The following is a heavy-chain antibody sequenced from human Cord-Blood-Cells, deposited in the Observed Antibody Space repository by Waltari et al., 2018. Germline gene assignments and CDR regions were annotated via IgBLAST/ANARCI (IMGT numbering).Heavy chain of an antibody. CDR1: GFTFSSYA. V-gene: IGHV3-23*01. CDR2: ISGSGGST. Sequence: QLLESGGGLVQPGGSLRLSCAASGFTFSSYAMSWVRQAPGKGLEWVSAISGSGGSTYYADSVKGRFTISRDNSKNTLYLQMNSLRAEDTAVYYCAKVSGVVVVPAAATIDYWGQGTLVTVSS. CDR3: AKVSGVVVVPAAATIDY. D-gene: IGHD2-2*01. J-gene: IGHJ4*02.